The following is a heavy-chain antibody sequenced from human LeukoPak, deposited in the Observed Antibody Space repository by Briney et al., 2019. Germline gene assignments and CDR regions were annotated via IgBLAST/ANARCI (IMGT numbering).Heavy chain of an antibody. V-gene: IGHV4-59*12. CDR3: ARGLPYDSSGYYFDGFDH. J-gene: IGHJ4*02. CDR2: IYYSRST. Sequence: SETLSLTCTVSGGSISSYYWSWVRQPPGKGLEWIGYIYYSRSTYYNPSLKSRVTIPVDTSKNQFSLKLNSVTAADTAVYYCARGLPYDSSGYYFDGFDHWGQGTLVSVSS. CDR1: GGSISSYY. D-gene: IGHD3-22*01.